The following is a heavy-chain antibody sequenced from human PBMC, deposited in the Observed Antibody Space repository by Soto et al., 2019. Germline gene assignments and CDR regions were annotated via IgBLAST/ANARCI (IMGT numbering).Heavy chain of an antibody. Sequence: QVTLKESGPVLVKPTETLTLTCTVSGFSLSNARMGVSWIRQPPGKALEWLAHIFSNDEKAYSTSLKSRLTITKDTSKSQVVLTMTNMDPVDTATYYCARIVRYYDILTGYYTLDYWGQGTLVTVSS. J-gene: IGHJ4*02. D-gene: IGHD3-9*01. CDR3: ARIVRYYDILTGYYTLDY. V-gene: IGHV2-26*01. CDR2: IFSNDEK. CDR1: GFSLSNARMG.